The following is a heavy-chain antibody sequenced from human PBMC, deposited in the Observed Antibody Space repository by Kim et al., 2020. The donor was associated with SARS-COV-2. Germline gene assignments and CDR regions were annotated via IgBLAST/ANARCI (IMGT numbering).Heavy chain of an antibody. D-gene: IGHD1-26*01. V-gene: IGHV3-9*01. Sequence: GGSLRLSCAASGFTFDDYAMHWVRQAPGKGLEWVSGISWNSGSIGYADSVKGRFTISRDNAKNSLYLQMNSLRAEDTALYYCAKDFLYRYSGSYHQLEYDAFDIWGQGTMVTVSS. CDR1: GFTFDDYA. CDR3: AKDFLYRYSGSYHQLEYDAFDI. CDR2: ISWNSGSI. J-gene: IGHJ3*02.